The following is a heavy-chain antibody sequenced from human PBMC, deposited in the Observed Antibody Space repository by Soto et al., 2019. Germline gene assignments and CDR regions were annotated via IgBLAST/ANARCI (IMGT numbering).Heavy chain of an antibody. J-gene: IGHJ5*02. Sequence: SETLSLTCAVYGGSFSGYYWSWIRQPPGKGLEWIGEINHSGSTNYNPSLKSRVTISVDTSKNQFSLKLSSVTAADTAVYYCATSYNHGDYSCSAPWVQGTLVPVSP. D-gene: IGHD4-17*01. CDR1: GGSFSGYY. CDR2: INHSGST. CDR3: ATSYNHGDYSCSAP. V-gene: IGHV4-34*01.